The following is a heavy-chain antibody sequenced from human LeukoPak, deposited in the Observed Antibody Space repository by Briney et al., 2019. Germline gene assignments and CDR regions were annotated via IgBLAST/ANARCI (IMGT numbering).Heavy chain of an antibody. CDR3: ARGSTRYSYPRLDY. D-gene: IGHD5/OR15-5a*01. CDR1: GGTFSSYA. Sequence: GASVKVSCKASGGTFSSYAISWVRQAPGQGLEWMGGIIPIFGTANYAQKFQGRVTITADESTSIAYMELSSLRSEDTAVYYCARGSTRYSYPRLDYWGQGTLVTVSS. J-gene: IGHJ4*02. V-gene: IGHV1-69*13. CDR2: IIPIFGTA.